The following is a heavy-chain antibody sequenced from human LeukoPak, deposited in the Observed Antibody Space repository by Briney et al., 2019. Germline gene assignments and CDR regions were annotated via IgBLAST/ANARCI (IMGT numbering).Heavy chain of an antibody. V-gene: IGHV4-4*07. Sequence: SETLSLTCTVSGGSISSYYWSWIQQPAGKGLEWIGRIYTSGSTNYNPSLKSRVTMSVDTSKNQFSLKLSSVTAADTAVYYCARGGFGRGYSYGYDYYYYGMDVWGQGTTVTVSS. CDR1: GGSISSYY. D-gene: IGHD5-18*01. CDR3: ARGGFGRGYSYGYDYYYYGMDV. J-gene: IGHJ6*02. CDR2: IYTSGST.